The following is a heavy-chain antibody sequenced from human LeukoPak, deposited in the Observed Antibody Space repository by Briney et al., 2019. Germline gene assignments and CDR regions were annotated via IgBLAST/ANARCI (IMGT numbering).Heavy chain of an antibody. V-gene: IGHV1-69*10. D-gene: IGHD5-12*01. Sequence: ASVKVSCTASGGTFTSYAISWVRQAPGQGLEWMGRIIPILGIANYAQKFQGRVTITADKSTSTAYMELSSLRSEDTAVYYCARIGASGYDYYYYGMDVWGQGTTVTVSS. CDR1: GGTFTSYA. J-gene: IGHJ6*02. CDR2: IIPILGIA. CDR3: ARIGASGYDYYYYGMDV.